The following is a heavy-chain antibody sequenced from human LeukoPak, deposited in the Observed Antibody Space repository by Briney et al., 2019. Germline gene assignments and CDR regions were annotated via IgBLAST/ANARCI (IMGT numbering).Heavy chain of an antibody. J-gene: IGHJ4*02. CDR1: GFTFSSYG. CDR3: ARTGSSGWYTGAY. D-gene: IGHD6-19*01. V-gene: IGHV3-30*02. CDR2: IRYDGSNK. Sequence: PGGSLRLSCAASGFTFSSYGMHWVRQAPGKGLEWVAFIRYDGSNKYYADSVKGRFTISRDNAKNSLYLQMNSLRAEDTAVYYCARTGSSGWYTGAYWGQGTLVTVSS.